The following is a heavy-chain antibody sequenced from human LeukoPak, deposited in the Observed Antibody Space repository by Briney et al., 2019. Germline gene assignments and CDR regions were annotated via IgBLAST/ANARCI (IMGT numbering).Heavy chain of an antibody. CDR3: ARLCSSASCDEGLDWFDP. CDR1: NYSIITGYY. D-gene: IGHD2-2*01. Sequence: SETLSLTRTVPNYSIITGYYWGWIRQPPGKGLDWIRRILHSGSTYYNPSLKSRVTISVDTSKNQFSLRLSSVTAADTAVYYCARLCSSASCDEGLDWFDPWGQGTLVTASS. CDR2: ILHSGST. J-gene: IGHJ5*02. V-gene: IGHV4-38-2*02.